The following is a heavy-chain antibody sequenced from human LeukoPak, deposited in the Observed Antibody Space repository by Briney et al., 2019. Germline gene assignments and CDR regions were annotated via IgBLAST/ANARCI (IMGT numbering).Heavy chain of an antibody. V-gene: IGHV1-3*01. CDR1: GYIFTSYA. Sequence: ASVKVSCKASGYIFTSYAMHWVRQAPGQGLEWMGRINAGNGNTKYSQKFQGRVTITRDTSASTAYMELSSLSSEDAAVYYCARHRAPPTMVGAIKSGGQATLATVPS. CDR3: ARHRAPPTMVGAIKS. D-gene: IGHD1-26*01. J-gene: IGHJ4*02. CDR2: INAGNGNT.